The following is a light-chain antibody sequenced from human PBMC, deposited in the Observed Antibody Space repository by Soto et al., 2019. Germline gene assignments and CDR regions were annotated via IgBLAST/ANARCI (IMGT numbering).Light chain of an antibody. CDR1: QSVENY. CDR2: ESS. Sequence: EIVLTQSPAALSLSPGERTTLSSRASQSVENYLAWFQQKPVQAPRLRIFESSIMAPGITGMFSVSGYWTVFTLSISSLEPVDFALYYCQQRSNWPRTFGQGTKVEIK. CDR3: QQRSNWPRT. J-gene: IGKJ1*01. V-gene: IGKV3-11*01.